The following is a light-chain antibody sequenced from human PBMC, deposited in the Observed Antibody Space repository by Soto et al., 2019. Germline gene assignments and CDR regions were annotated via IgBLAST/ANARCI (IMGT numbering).Light chain of an antibody. CDR2: EVS. Sequence: QSALTQPPSASGSPGQSVTISCTGTSSDVGGYNYVSWYQQYPGKAPKLMIYEVSKRPSGVPDRFSGSKSGNTASLTVSGLQAEDEADYYCSSYSGSSTLVVFGGGTKLTVL. CDR3: SSYSGSSTLVV. CDR1: SSDVGGYNY. J-gene: IGLJ2*01. V-gene: IGLV2-8*01.